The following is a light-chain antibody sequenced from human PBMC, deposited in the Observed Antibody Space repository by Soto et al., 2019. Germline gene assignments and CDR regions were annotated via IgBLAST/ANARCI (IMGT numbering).Light chain of an antibody. J-gene: IGKJ1*01. CDR1: QDISGW. CDR2: AAS. V-gene: IGKV1D-12*01. Sequence: DIQMTQSPSSVSASVGDRVTITCRASQDISGWLAWFQQKPGKAPNLLIYAASILQSGVPSRFSGSESGTDFTLTITYLQPEDFATYYCQQANSFPWTFGQGTKVEL. CDR3: QQANSFPWT.